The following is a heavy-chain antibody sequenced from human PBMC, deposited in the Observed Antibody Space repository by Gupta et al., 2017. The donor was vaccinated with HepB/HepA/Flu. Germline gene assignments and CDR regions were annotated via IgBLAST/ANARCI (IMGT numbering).Heavy chain of an antibody. V-gene: IGHV1-69*01. CDR1: VGTFSSYA. CDR2: IIPIFGTA. J-gene: IGHJ4*02. Sequence: QVQLVQSGAEVKKPESSVKVSCKASVGTFSSYAISWVRQAPGQGLEWMGGIIPIFGTANYAQKFQGRVTITADESTSTAYMELSSLRSEDTAVYYCARAGLYSSGWYYYFDYWGQGTLVTVSS. CDR3: ARAGLYSSGWYYYFDY. D-gene: IGHD6-19*01.